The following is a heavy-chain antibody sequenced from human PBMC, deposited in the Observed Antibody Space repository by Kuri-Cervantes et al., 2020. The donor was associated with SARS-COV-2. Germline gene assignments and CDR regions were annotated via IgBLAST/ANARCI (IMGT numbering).Heavy chain of an antibody. J-gene: IGHJ5*02. V-gene: IGHV3-30-3*01. D-gene: IGHD2-2*01. CDR2: ISYDGSNK. Sequence: GGSLRLSCAASGFTFSSYAMHWVRQAPGKGLEWVAVISYDGSNKYYADSVKGRFTISRDNSKNTLYLQMNSLRAEDTAVYYCARGGDIVVVPAAIEFLRRFDPWGQGTLVTVSS. CDR1: GFTFSSYA. CDR3: ARGGDIVVVPAAIEFLRRFDP.